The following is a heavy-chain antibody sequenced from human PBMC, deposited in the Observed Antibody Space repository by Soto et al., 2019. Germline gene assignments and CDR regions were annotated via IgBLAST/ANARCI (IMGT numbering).Heavy chain of an antibody. Sequence: QVQLQESGPGLVKPSQTLSLTCTVSGGSISSGGYYWSWIRQHPGKGLEWIGYIYYSGSTYYNPSLMSRVTLSVDTSKNQFSLKLSSVTAADTAVYYCASTVAVAGDRYWFDPWGQGTLVTVSS. V-gene: IGHV4-31*03. CDR1: GGSISSGGYY. CDR2: IYYSGST. J-gene: IGHJ5*02. CDR3: ASTVAVAGDRYWFDP. D-gene: IGHD6-19*01.